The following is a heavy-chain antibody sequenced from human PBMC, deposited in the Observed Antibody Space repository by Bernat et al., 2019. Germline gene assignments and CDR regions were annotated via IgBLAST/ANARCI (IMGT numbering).Heavy chain of an antibody. CDR3: AKGDGGLRLGELSSFDY. D-gene: IGHD3-16*02. CDR1: GFTFGSYA. Sequence: EVLLVESGGGLVQPGGSLRLSCAASGFTFGSYAMRWVRQAPGKGLEWVSGISGSGGATYYADSVKGRFTISRDNSKNTLYLQMNSLRAEDTAIYYCAKGDGGLRLGELSSFDYWGRGTLVTVSS. J-gene: IGHJ4*02. V-gene: IGHV3-23*04. CDR2: ISGSGGAT.